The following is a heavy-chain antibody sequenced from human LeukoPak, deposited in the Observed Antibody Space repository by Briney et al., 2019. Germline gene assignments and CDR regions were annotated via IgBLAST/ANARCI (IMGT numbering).Heavy chain of an antibody. Sequence: SETLSLTCTVSGGSISSSSYYWSWIRQPPGKGLEWIGEINHSGSTNYNPSLKSRVTISVDTSKNQFSLKLSSVTAADTAVYYCARGRRINGMDVWGQGTTVTVSS. CDR2: INHSGST. D-gene: IGHD1-14*01. V-gene: IGHV4-39*07. J-gene: IGHJ6*02. CDR1: GGSISSSSYY. CDR3: ARGRRINGMDV.